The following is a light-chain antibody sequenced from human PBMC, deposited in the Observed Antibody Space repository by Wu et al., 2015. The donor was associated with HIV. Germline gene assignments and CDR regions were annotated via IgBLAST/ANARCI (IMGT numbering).Light chain of an antibody. CDR3: QQRSNWPGT. CDR1: QSVSSY. V-gene: IGKV3-11*01. Sequence: EIVLTQSPATLSLSPGERATLSCRASQSVSSYLAWYQQKPGQAPRLLIYEASNRATGIPARFSGSGSGTDFTLTISSLEPEDFAVYYCQQRSNWPGTFGGGTKVEIK. J-gene: IGKJ4*01. CDR2: EAS.